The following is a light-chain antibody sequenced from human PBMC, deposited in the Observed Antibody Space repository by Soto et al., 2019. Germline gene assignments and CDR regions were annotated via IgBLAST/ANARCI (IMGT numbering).Light chain of an antibody. CDR2: GAS. V-gene: IGKV3-20*01. CDR3: QQYGTSPPGT. J-gene: IGKJ1*01. CDR1: QSVSSSY. Sequence: IVLTQSPGTLSLSPGERATLSCRASQSVSSSYLAWYQQKPGQAPRLLIYGASSGATGIPDRFSGSGSGTDFTLTISRLEPEDFAVYYCQQYGTSPPGTFGQGTKVEIK.